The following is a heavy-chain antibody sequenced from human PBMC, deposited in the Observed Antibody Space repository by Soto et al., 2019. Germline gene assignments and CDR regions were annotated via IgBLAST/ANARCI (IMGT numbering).Heavy chain of an antibody. CDR2: ISGSGGST. Sequence: PGGSLRLSCAASGFTFSSYAMSWVRQAPGKGLEWVSAISGSGGSTYYADSVKGRFTISRDNSKNTLYLQMNSLRAEDTAVYYCAKVGVVVVAATLDYWGQGTLVTVSS. CDR1: GFTFSSYA. CDR3: AKVGVVVVAATLDY. D-gene: IGHD2-15*01. V-gene: IGHV3-23*01. J-gene: IGHJ4*02.